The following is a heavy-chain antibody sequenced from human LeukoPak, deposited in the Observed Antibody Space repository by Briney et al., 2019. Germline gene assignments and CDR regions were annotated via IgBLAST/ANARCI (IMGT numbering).Heavy chain of an antibody. J-gene: IGHJ3*02. CDR1: GGSISSYY. V-gene: IGHV4-59*01. CDR2: IYYSGST. D-gene: IGHD6-13*01. CDR3: ARDLSRIAAADI. Sequence: SETLSLTCTVSGGSISSYYWSWIRQPPGKGLEWIGYIYYSGSTNYNPSLKSRVTISVDTSKNQFSLKLSSVTAADTAVYYCARDLSRIAAADIWGQGTMVTVSS.